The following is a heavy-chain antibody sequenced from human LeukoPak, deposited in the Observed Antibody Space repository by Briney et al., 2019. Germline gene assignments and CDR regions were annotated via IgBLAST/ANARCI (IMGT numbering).Heavy chain of an antibody. J-gene: IGHJ4*02. CDR3: ARHAFRSQCNPNDL. V-gene: IGHV3-66*04. Sequence: GGSLRLSCAASGFSFSSYSMTWVRQAPGGRLEWLSVIYYNGITFYSDSVKGRFTISRDTSKNTVYLQMNSLRGEDTAMYYCARHAFRSQCNPNDLWGQGTLVTVSS. CDR2: IYYNGIT. CDR1: GFSFSSYS. D-gene: IGHD1-14*01.